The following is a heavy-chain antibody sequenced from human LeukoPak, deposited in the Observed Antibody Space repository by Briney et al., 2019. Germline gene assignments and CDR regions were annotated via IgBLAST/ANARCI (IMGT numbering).Heavy chain of an antibody. D-gene: IGHD6-13*01. V-gene: IGHV3-64*01. CDR3: ARGGYSSSWYHDS. J-gene: IGHJ4*02. Sequence: GGSLRLSCAASGFTFSSYAMHWVRQAPGKGLEFVSGISSNGIGTYYVNSVKGRFTISRDNARNSLYMQVNSLRAEDTAVYYCARGGYSSSWYHDSWGQGTLVTVSS. CDR1: GFTFSSYA. CDR2: ISSNGIGT.